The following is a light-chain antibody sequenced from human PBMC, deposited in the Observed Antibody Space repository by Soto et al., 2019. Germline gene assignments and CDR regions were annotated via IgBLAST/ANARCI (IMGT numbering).Light chain of an antibody. J-gene: IGKJ4*01. CDR1: QGVSSD. Sequence: VVNLSAAALSVSQGERVTLSCRASQGVSSDLAWYQQKPGQAPRLLIYAASTRATGIPARFSGSGSGTEFTLTICSLQSEDFAVYYCQQDNNWHSSGGVTK. CDR3: QQDNNWHS. CDR2: AAS. V-gene: IGKV3-15*01.